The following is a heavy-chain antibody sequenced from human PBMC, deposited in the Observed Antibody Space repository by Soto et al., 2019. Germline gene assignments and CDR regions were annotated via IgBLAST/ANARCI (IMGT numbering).Heavy chain of an antibody. CDR2: LIPIYDEP. V-gene: IGHV1-69*13. J-gene: IGHJ4*02. Sequence: SLKVSCKPSGFTFTVYCLHCVRQSPLQALEWMGGLIPIYDEPNYAQKFQGRVTITADESTSTAYMELSSLRSEDTAVYYCADGVAAAGTAYYFDYWGQGTLVTVSS. D-gene: IGHD6-13*01. CDR3: ADGVAAAGTAYYFDY. CDR1: GFTFTVYC.